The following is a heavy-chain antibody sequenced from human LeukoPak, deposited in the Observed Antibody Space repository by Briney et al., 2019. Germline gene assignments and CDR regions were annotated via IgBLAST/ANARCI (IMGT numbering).Heavy chain of an antibody. Sequence: SETLSLTCSVSGGSISSDYWSGMREPPGKGGEWTGYMYYTGSTNYNPSLKSRVTISLATFKTQFFLKLSSVTPADTAVYYCARVSVVYGMDLWGQGTTVTVSS. CDR2: MYYTGST. CDR3: ARVSVVYGMDL. V-gene: IGHV4-59*01. J-gene: IGHJ6*02. CDR1: GGSISSDY.